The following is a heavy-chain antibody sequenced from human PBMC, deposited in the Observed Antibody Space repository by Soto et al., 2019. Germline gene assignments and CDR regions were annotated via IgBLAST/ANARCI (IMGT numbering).Heavy chain of an antibody. J-gene: IGHJ6*02. CDR2: ITSSSGHI. CDR3: VRERGLSSFYGMDV. V-gene: IGHV3-21*01. D-gene: IGHD3-10*01. CDR1: GFTLTTYT. Sequence: EVHLVESGGGLVKPGGSLRLSCEASGFTLTTYTMNWVRQASGKGLEWVSSITSSSGHIYYADSVKGRFTISRDNARNSLYLQINSLRAENTAGYYCVRERGLSSFYGMDVWGQGTTVTVS.